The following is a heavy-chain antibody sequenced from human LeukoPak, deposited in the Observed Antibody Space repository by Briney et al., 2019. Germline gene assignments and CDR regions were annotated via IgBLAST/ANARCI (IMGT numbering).Heavy chain of an antibody. CDR1: GFTFSAYA. Sequence: GGSLRLSCEASGFTFSAYAMTWVRQAPGKGLEWVSSIGSDNKPPYSESVKGRFAISRDNSKNPLFLQLRDLRVENTALYNCARDMHYYGAMDVWGQGTTVTVSS. J-gene: IGHJ6*02. CDR2: IGSDNKP. CDR3: ARDMHYYGAMDV. D-gene: IGHD3-10*01. V-gene: IGHV3-23*01.